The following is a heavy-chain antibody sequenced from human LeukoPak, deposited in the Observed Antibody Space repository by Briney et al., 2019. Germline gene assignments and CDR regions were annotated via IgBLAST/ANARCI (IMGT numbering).Heavy chain of an antibody. J-gene: IGHJ5*02. CDR2: ISTSGTTI. Sequence: GGSLRLSCAAPGFTFSGTYMSWIRQAPGKGLEWVSYISTSGTTIYYADSVKGRFTISRDNAKNSLYLQMNSLRAEDTAVYYCARDTSSSEHWFDPWGQGTLVTVSS. CDR3: ARDTSSSEHWFDP. V-gene: IGHV3-11*01. CDR1: GFTFSGTY.